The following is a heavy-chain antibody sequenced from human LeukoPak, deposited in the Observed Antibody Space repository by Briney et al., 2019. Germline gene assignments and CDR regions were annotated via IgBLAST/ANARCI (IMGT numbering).Heavy chain of an antibody. J-gene: IGHJ4*02. D-gene: IGHD3-22*01. CDR3: ARGYYDNSGYLCFDY. CDR2: ISSSSSTI. V-gene: IGHV3-48*01. CDR1: GFTFSSYS. Sequence: GGSLRLSCAASGFTFSSYSMNWVRQAPGKGLEWVSYISSSSSTIYYADSVKGRFTISRDNAKNSLYLQTNSLRAEDTAVYYCARGYYDNSGYLCFDYWGQGTLVTVSS.